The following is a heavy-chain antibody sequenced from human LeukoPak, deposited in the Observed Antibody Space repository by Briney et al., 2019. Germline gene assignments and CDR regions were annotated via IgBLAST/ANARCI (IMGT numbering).Heavy chain of an antibody. CDR2: IRYDGSNK. D-gene: IGHD3-3*01. CDR3: AKSVTIFGVVTTIDFDY. Sequence: GGSLRLSCAAPGFTFSSYGMHWVRQAPGKGLEWVAFIRYDGSNKYYADSVKGRFTISRDNSKNTLYLQMNSLRAEDTAVYYCAKSVTIFGVVTTIDFDYWGQGTLVTVSS. J-gene: IGHJ4*02. CDR1: GFTFSSYG. V-gene: IGHV3-30*02.